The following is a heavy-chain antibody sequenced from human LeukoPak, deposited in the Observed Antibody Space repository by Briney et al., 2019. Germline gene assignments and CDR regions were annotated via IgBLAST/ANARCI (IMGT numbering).Heavy chain of an antibody. CDR1: GFTFSSYE. V-gene: IGHV3-48*03. J-gene: IGHJ3*02. CDR3: ARAGHVITMIVVLDAFDI. D-gene: IGHD3-22*01. CDR2: ISSSGGTI. Sequence: GGSLRLSCAASGFTFSSYEMNWVRQAPGKGLEWLSYISSSGGTIYYADSVKGRFTISRDNAKSSLYLQMNTLRAEDTAVYYCARAGHVITMIVVLDAFDIWGQGTMVTVSS.